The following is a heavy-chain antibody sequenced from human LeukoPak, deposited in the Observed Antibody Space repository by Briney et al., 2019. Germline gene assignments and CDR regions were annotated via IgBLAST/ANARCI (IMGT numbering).Heavy chain of an antibody. CDR3: ARGDSGNNYDY. V-gene: IGHV3-21*01. CDR1: GFTFSSYS. Sequence: GGSLRLSCAASGFTFSSYSMNWVRQAPGKGLEWVSSISSSSSYIYYADSVKGRFTISRDNAKNSLYLQMDSLRAEDTAVYYCARGDSGNNYDYWGQGTLVTVSS. D-gene: IGHD3-10*01. CDR2: ISSSSSYI. J-gene: IGHJ4*02.